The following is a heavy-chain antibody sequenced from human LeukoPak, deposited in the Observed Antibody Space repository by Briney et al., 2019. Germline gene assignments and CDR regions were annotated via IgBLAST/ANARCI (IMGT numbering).Heavy chain of an antibody. V-gene: IGHV3-74*01. Sequence: GGSLRLSCAASGFTFSSHWMHWVRQAPGEGLVWVSRINTDGSSTTYADSVKGRFTISRDNAKNTLYLQMNSLRAEDTAVYYCARVYSTGGGWYPATFDYWGQGTLVTVSS. J-gene: IGHJ4*02. D-gene: IGHD6-19*01. CDR1: GFTFSSHW. CDR2: INTDGSST. CDR3: ARVYSTGGGWYPATFDY.